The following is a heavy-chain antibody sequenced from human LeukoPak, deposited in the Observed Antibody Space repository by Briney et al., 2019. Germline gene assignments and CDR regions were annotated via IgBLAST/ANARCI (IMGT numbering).Heavy chain of an antibody. CDR2: IGSSSSSI. V-gene: IGHV3-21*01. J-gene: IGHJ4*02. D-gene: IGHD3-22*01. CDR3: ARDRDGTAYYPLDF. CDR1: GFTFSSYS. Sequence: GGSLRLSCAASGFTFSSYSMNWVRQAPGKGLEWVSFIGSSSSSINYADSVKGRFTISRDNAKNSLYPQMNSLRAEDTAVYYCARDRDGTAYYPLDFRGQGTLVTVSS.